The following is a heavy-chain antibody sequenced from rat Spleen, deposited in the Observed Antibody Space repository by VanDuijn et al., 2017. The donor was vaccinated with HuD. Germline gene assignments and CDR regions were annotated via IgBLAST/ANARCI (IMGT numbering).Heavy chain of an antibody. Sequence: VQLQESGPGLVKPSQSLSLTCSVTGYSITSIYWGWIRKFPGNKMEWMGYISFSRSTTYNPSLKSRISITRDTSKNQFFLQLNSVTTEDTATYYCARYRNTMGLFDYWGQGVMVTVSS. J-gene: IGHJ2*01. D-gene: IGHD1-7*01. CDR3: ARYRNTMGLFDY. V-gene: IGHV3-1*01. CDR1: GYSITSIY. CDR2: ISFSRST.